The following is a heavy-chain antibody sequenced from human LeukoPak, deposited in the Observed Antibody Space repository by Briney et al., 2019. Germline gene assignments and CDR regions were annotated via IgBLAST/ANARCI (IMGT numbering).Heavy chain of an antibody. CDR3: ARGLVVGATTRTAFDI. V-gene: IGHV3-21*01. CDR2: ISSSSSYI. J-gene: IGHJ3*02. D-gene: IGHD1-26*01. Sequence: GGSLRLSCAASGFTFSSYSMNWVRQAPGKGLEWVSSISSSSSYIYYADSVKGRFTISRDNAKNSLYLQMNSLRAEDTAVYYCARGLVVGATTRTAFDIWGQGTMVTVSS. CDR1: GFTFSSYS.